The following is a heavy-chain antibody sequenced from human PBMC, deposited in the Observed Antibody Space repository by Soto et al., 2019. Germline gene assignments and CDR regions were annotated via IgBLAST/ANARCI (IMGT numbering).Heavy chain of an antibody. CDR1: GYTFSSYW. CDR3: AVGTIISLQGS. CDR2: INSDGSTT. V-gene: IGHV3-74*01. J-gene: IGHJ5*02. D-gene: IGHD3-10*01. Sequence: GGSLRLSCAASGYTFSSYWMHWVRQAPGKGLVWVSRINSDGSTTHYADSVKGRFTVSRDIANNTLYLQMTSLRVEDTAVYYCAVGTIISLQGSWGQGTLVTVSS.